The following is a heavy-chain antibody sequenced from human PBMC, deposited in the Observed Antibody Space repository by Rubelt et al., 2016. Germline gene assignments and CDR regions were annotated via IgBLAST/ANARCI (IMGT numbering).Heavy chain of an antibody. V-gene: IGHV3-15*01. CDR1: GFTFSNAW. Sequence: SLRLSCAASGFTFSNAWMSWVRQAPGKGLEWVGRIKSKTDGGTTDYAAPVKGRFTISRDDSKNTLYLQMNSLKTEDTAVSYCTTDRYYYDSSGFPWFDPWGQGTLVTVAS. D-gene: IGHD3-22*01. CDR3: TTDRYYYDSSGFPWFDP. J-gene: IGHJ5*02. CDR2: IKSKTDGGTT.